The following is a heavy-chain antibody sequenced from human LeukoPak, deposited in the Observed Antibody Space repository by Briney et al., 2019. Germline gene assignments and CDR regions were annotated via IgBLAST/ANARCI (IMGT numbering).Heavy chain of an antibody. CDR2: IIPILGIA. D-gene: IGHD3-16*01. J-gene: IGHJ4*02. CDR3: ARVGDEYYFDY. CDR1: GYTFTSYD. V-gene: IGHV1-69*04. Sequence: ASVKVSCKASGYTFTSYDINWVRQATGQGLEWMGRIIPILGIANYAQKFQGRVTITADKSTSTAYMELSSLRSEDTAVYYCARVGDEYYFDYWGQGTLATVSS.